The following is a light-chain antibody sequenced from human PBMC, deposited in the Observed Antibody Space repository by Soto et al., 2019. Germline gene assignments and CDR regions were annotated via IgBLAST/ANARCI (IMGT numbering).Light chain of an antibody. J-gene: IGLJ1*01. CDR2: DVS. CDR3: SSYTSSSTLLYV. V-gene: IGLV2-14*01. Sequence: QSALTQPASVCGSPLQSITISCTRTSSDVGGYNYVSWYQQHPGKAPKLMIYDVSNRPSGVSNRFSGSKSGNTASLTISGLQAEDEADYYCSSYTSSSTLLYVFGTGTKLTVL. CDR1: SSDVGGYNY.